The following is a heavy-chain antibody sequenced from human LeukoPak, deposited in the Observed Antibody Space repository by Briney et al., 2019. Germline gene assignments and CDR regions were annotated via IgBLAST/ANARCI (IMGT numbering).Heavy chain of an antibody. J-gene: IGHJ4*02. D-gene: IGHD2-2*01. V-gene: IGHV3-30*02. Sequence: GGSLRLSCAASGFLFSDCYMSWIRQAPGKGLEWVAFIRYDGSNKYYADSVKGRFTISRDNSKNTLYLQMNSLRAEDTAVYYCAKDRSRVVPAAFFDYWGQGTLVTVSS. CDR1: GFLFSDCY. CDR3: AKDRSRVVPAAFFDY. CDR2: IRYDGSNK.